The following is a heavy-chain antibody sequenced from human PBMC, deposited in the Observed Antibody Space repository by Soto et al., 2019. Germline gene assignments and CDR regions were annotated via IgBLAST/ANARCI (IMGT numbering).Heavy chain of an antibody. CDR2: IVVGSGNT. J-gene: IGHJ4*02. Sequence: SVKVSCKASGFTFTSSAVQWVRQARGQRLEWIGWIVVGSGNTNYAQKFQERVTITRDMSTSTANMELSSLRSEDTPVFFCAASTRFRLLNEPYFAWLLPYVFDYWGQGTLVTVSS. CDR1: GFTFTSSA. D-gene: IGHD3-9*01. CDR3: AASTRFRLLNEPYFAWLLPYVFDY. V-gene: IGHV1-58*01.